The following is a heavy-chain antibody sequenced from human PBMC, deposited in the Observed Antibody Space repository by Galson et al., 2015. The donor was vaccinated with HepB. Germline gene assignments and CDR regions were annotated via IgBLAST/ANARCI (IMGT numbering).Heavy chain of an antibody. CDR3: ARDEVGDGYNYFQH. V-gene: IGHV3-21*01. CDR1: GFTFSSYS. Sequence: SLRLSCAASGFTFSSYSMNWVRQAPGKGLEWVSSISSSSSYIYYADSVKGRFTISRDNAKNSLYLQMNSLRAEDTAVYYCARDEVGDGYNYFQHWGQGTLVTVSS. J-gene: IGHJ1*01. D-gene: IGHD5-24*01. CDR2: ISSSSSYI.